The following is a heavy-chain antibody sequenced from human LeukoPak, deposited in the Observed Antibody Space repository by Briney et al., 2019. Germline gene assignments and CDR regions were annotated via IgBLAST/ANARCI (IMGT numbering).Heavy chain of an antibody. V-gene: IGHV1-69*05. Sequence: SVKVSCKASGGTFSSYAISWLRQAPGQGLEWMGGIIPIFGTANYAQKFQGRVTITTDESTSTAYMELSSLRSEDTAVYYCARGWSIAVAGLFDYWGQGTLVTVSS. CDR2: IIPIFGTA. D-gene: IGHD6-19*01. CDR1: GGTFSSYA. CDR3: ARGWSIAVAGLFDY. J-gene: IGHJ4*02.